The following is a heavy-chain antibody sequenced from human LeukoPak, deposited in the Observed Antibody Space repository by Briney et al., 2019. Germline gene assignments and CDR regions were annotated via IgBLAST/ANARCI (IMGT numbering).Heavy chain of an antibody. V-gene: IGHV4-61*02. CDR1: GGSISSGSYY. J-gene: IGHJ4*02. D-gene: IGHD1-26*01. Sequence: SQTLSLTCTVSGGSISSGSYYWSWIRQPAGKGLEWIGRIYTSGSTNYNPSLKSRVTISVDTSKNQFSLKLSSVTAADTAVYYCATNDGSGSYYRGGDYWGQGTLVTVSS. CDR3: ATNDGSGSYYRGGDY. CDR2: IYTSGST.